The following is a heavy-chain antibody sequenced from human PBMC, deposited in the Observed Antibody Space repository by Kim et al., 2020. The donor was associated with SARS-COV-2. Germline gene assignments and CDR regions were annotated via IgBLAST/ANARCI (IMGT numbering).Heavy chain of an antibody. D-gene: IGHD5-18*01. V-gene: IGHV3-21*01. CDR2: ISSSSSYI. J-gene: IGHJ3*02. Sequence: GGSLRLSCAASGFTFSSYSMNWVRQAPGKGLEWVSSISSSSSYIYYADSVKGRFTISRDNAKNSLYLQMNSLRAEDTAVYYCALYRTAMVGVRDAFDIWGQGTMVTVSS. CDR1: GFTFSSYS. CDR3: ALYRTAMVGVRDAFDI.